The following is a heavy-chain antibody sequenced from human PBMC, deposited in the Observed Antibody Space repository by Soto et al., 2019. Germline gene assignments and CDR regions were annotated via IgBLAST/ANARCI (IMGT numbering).Heavy chain of an antibody. CDR2: INSGGGTT. CDR3: ARWFTYGNFDYFDY. Sequence: EVQLVESGGGLVQTGGSLRLSCAASGFTFSSYWMHWFRQAPGKGLVWVSRINSGGGTTTYADSVKGRFTISRDNAKNTLYLQMNGLRAEDTAVYYCARWFTYGNFDYFDYGGQGTQVTVSS. J-gene: IGHJ4*02. D-gene: IGHD3-10*01. V-gene: IGHV3-74*01. CDR1: GFTFSSYW.